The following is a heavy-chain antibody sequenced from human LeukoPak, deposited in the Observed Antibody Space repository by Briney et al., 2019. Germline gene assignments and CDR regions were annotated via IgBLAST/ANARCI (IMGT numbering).Heavy chain of an antibody. CDR3: ARVRYFDWLQYYYYYMDV. CDR2: IYYSGST. D-gene: IGHD3-9*01. Sequence: SETLSLTCTVSGGSISSYYWSWIRQPPGKGLEWIGYIYYSGSTNYNPSLKSRVTISVDTSKNQSSLKLSSVTAADTAVYYCARVRYFDWLQYYYYYMDVWGKGTTVTVSS. V-gene: IGHV4-59*01. CDR1: GGSISSYY. J-gene: IGHJ6*03.